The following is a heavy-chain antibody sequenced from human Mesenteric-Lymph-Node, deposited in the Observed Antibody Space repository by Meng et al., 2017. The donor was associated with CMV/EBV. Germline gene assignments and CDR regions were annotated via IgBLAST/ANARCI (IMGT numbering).Heavy chain of an antibody. CDR2: FSGSADST. D-gene: IGHD4-11*01. J-gene: IGHJ6*02. CDR1: GFIFTNYA. V-gene: IGHV3-23*01. Sequence: GGSLRLSCAASGFIFTNYAMSWVRQAPGKGLEWVATFSGSADSTYYADSVKGRFTISRDNSKNTVYLQMNSLRAGDTAVYYCARDRRYYSNYYYYYYGMDVWGQGTTVTVSS. CDR3: ARDRRYYSNYYYYYYGMDV.